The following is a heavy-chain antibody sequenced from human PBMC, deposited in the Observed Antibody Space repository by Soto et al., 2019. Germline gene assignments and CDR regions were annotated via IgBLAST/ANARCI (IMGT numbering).Heavy chain of an antibody. V-gene: IGHV3-30-3*01. D-gene: IGHD3-16*01. CDR1: GFTFSSYA. CDR3: ARVDEYCSGELLDAAFDI. CDR2: ISYDGSNK. J-gene: IGHJ3*02. Sequence: QVQLVESGGGVVQPGRSRRLSCAASGFTFSSYAMHWVRQAPGKGLAWVAVISYDGSNKYYADSVKGRFTISRDNSKNTLYLQMNRLRAEDKAVYYCARVDEYCSGELLDAAFDIWGQGTMVTVSS.